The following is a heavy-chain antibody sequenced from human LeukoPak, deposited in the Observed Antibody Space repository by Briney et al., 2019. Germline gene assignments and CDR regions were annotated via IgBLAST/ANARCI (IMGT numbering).Heavy chain of an antibody. D-gene: IGHD2-2*02. CDR1: GGSFSEYY. V-gene: IGHV4-34*01. CDR3: ARGHGQWGLYLHS. Sequence: PSETLSLTCAVFGGSFSEYYWSWIRQSPGQGLEWIGEINHSGRTNYNPSLKSRVTLSVDASKNQFSLSLSSTTAADTAVYFCARGHGQWGLYLHSWGQGTLVTVSS. J-gene: IGHJ4*02. CDR2: INHSGRT.